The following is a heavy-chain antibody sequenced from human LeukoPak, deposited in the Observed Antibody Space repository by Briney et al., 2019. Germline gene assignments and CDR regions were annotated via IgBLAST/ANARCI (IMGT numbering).Heavy chain of an antibody. J-gene: IGHJ4*02. V-gene: IGHV1-8*01. Sequence: GASVKVSCKASGYTFTSYDINWVRQATGQGLEWMGWMNPNSGNTGYAQKFQGRVTMTRNTSISTAYMELSSLRSEDTAVYYCATQYAHWNPFVDWGQGTLVTVSS. CDR2: MNPNSGNT. CDR3: ATQYAHWNPFVD. D-gene: IGHD1-1*01. CDR1: GYTFTSYD.